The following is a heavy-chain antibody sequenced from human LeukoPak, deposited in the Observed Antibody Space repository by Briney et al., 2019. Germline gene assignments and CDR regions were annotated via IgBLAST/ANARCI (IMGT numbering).Heavy chain of an antibody. J-gene: IGHJ5*02. CDR1: AGSISSYY. CDR2: VYYSGST. CDR3: AREGYYGSGSYYGRWFDP. D-gene: IGHD3-10*01. Sequence: PSETLSLTCTVSAGSISSYYWSWIRQPPGKGLEWIGYVYYSGSTNYNPSLKSRVTISVDTSKNQFSLKLSSVTAADTAVYYCAREGYYGSGSYYGRWFDPWGQGTLVTVSS. V-gene: IGHV4-59*01.